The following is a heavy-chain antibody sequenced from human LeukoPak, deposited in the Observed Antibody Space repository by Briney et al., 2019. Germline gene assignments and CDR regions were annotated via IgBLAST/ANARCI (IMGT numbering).Heavy chain of an antibody. J-gene: IGHJ4*02. CDR3: ARWSSGRGLYYFDY. D-gene: IGHD6-19*01. Sequence: SETLSLTCAVYGGSFSGYYWSWIRQPPGKGLEWIGEINHSGSTNYNPSLKSRVTISVDTSKNQFSLKLSSVTAADTAVYYCARWSSGRGLYYFDYWGQGTLVTVSS. CDR2: INHSGST. V-gene: IGHV4-34*01. CDR1: GGSFSGYY.